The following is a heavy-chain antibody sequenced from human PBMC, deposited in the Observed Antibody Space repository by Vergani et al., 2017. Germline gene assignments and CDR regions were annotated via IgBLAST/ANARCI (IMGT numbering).Heavy chain of an antibody. CDR3: ARKGYSSGWPFDY. V-gene: IGHV4-38-2*01. J-gene: IGHJ4*02. CDR2: IYHSGST. Sequence: QVQLQESGPGLVKPSETLSLPCAVSGYSISSGYYWGWIRQPPGKGLEWIGSIYHSGSTYYNPSLKSRVTISVDTSKNQFSLKLSSVTAADTAVYYGARKGYSSGWPFDYWGQGTLVTVSS. CDR1: GYSISSGYY. D-gene: IGHD6-19*01.